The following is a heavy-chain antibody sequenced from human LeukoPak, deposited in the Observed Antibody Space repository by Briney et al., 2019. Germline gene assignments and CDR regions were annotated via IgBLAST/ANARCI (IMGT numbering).Heavy chain of an antibody. D-gene: IGHD3-22*01. CDR1: GFTFSSYS. J-gene: IGHJ4*02. V-gene: IGHV3-21*04. CDR2: ISSSSSYI. CDR3: AKDSGGDYDSSGYVAY. Sequence: PGGSLRLSCAASGFTFSSYSMNWVRQAPGKGLEWVSSISSSSSYIYYADSVKGRFTISRDNAKNSLYLQMNSLRAEDMALYYCAKDSGGDYDSSGYVAYWGQGTLVTVSS.